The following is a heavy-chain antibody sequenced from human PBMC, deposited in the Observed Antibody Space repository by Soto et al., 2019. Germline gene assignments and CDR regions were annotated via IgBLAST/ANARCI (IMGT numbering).Heavy chain of an antibody. V-gene: IGHV4-59*08. Sequence: PSETLSLTCTVSGGSISSFYWSWIRQPPGKGLEWIGYIYYSGSANYNPSRKSRVTISVDTSKNQFSLRLSSVTAADTAVYYCARHVYYYYIDVWGKGTTVTVSS. CDR2: IYYSGSA. J-gene: IGHJ6*03. CDR1: GGSISSFY. CDR3: ARHVYYYYIDV.